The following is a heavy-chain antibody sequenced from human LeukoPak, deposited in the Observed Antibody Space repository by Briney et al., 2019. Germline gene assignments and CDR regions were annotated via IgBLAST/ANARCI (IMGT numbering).Heavy chain of an antibody. Sequence: PGGSLRLSCAASGFTFDDYGMSWVCQAPGKGLEWVSGINWNGGSTGYADSVKGRFTISRDNAKNSLYLQMNSLRAEDTAVYYCARRGTGTASGAFDIWGQGTMVTVSS. CDR2: INWNGGST. D-gene: IGHD2-8*02. CDR3: ARRGTGTASGAFDI. V-gene: IGHV3-20*04. CDR1: GFTFDDYG. J-gene: IGHJ3*02.